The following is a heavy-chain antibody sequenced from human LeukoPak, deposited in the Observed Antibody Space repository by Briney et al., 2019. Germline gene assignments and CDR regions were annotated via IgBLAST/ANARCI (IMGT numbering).Heavy chain of an antibody. J-gene: IGHJ3*02. V-gene: IGHV1-24*01. CDR1: GYTLTELS. CDR3: ATVSNWNYVFGELIGRGAFDI. D-gene: IGHD1-7*01. Sequence: GASVKVSCKVSGYTLTELSMHWVRQAPGKGLEWMGGFDPEDGETIYAQKFQGRVTMTEDTSTDTAYMELSSLRSEDTAVYYCATVSNWNYVFGELIGRGAFDIWGQGTMVTVSS. CDR2: FDPEDGET.